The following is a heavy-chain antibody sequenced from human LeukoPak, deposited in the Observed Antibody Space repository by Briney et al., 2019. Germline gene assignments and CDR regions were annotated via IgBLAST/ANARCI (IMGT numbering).Heavy chain of an antibody. J-gene: IGHJ4*02. D-gene: IGHD6-19*01. V-gene: IGHV3-33*01. CDR1: GFTFSSYG. Sequence: PGRSLRLSCAASGFTFSSYGMHWVRQAPAKGLEWVAVIWYDGSNKYYADSVKGRFTISRDNSKNTLYLQMNSLRAEDTAVYYCARDGAVAGTLDYWGQGTLVTVSS. CDR3: ARDGAVAGTLDY. CDR2: IWYDGSNK.